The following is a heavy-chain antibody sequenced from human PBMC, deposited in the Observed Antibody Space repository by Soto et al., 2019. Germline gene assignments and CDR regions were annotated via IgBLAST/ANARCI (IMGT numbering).Heavy chain of an antibody. V-gene: IGHV3-33*01. CDR2: IWYDGSNK. J-gene: IGHJ6*02. D-gene: IGHD3-16*01. CDR3: ARWGDDKKMDV. CDR1: GFTFSSHG. Sequence: QEQLVESGGGVVQPGRSLRLSCVASGFTFSSHGMHWVRQAPGKGLEWVAVIWYDGSNKYYADSVKGRFTVSRVNSKNPLYLQMNSLRADDTAVYYCARWGDDKKMDVWGQGTTVTVSS.